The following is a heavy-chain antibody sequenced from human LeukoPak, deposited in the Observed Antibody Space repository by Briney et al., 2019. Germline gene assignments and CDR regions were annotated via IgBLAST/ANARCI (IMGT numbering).Heavy chain of an antibody. CDR1: GFTVSNNY. V-gene: IGHV3-33*08. J-gene: IGHJ4*02. CDR2: IWPDGSNE. Sequence: GGSLRLSCAASGFTVSNNYMSWVRQAPGKGLEWVAAIWPDGSNEYYANSVKGRFFISRDNSKNTLYLQMNSLRVDDTAVYYCARELAVWGQGTLVTVSS. CDR3: ARELAV.